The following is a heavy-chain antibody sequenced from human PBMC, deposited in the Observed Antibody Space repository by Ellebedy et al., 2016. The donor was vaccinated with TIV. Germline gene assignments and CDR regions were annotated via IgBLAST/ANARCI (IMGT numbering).Heavy chain of an antibody. CDR3: ARRRLPDHFDY. CDR2: IFYSGST. V-gene: IGHV4-59*08. CDR1: GGSINSYY. Sequence: MPGGSLRLSCTVSGGSINSYYWSWIRQPPGKGLDWIGSIFYSGSTNYNPSLKSRVTISVDTSQNQFSLKLSSVTAADTAVYYCARRRLPDHFDYWGQGTLVTVSS. J-gene: IGHJ4*02.